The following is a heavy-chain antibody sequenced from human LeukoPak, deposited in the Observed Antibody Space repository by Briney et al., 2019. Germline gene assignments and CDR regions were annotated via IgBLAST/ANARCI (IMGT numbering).Heavy chain of an antibody. CDR1: GYSFTGYG. D-gene: IGHD5-18*01. Sequence: ASVKVSCKAFGYSFTGYGLNWVRQAPGKGLEWMGWMSAYNGNTNYAHSFQGRVTVTADTSTSTAYMELRSLRSEDTAVYYCARGMGYSYGHPQGAFDIWGQGTMVTVSS. V-gene: IGHV1-18*01. J-gene: IGHJ3*02. CDR2: MSAYNGNT. CDR3: ARGMGYSYGHPQGAFDI.